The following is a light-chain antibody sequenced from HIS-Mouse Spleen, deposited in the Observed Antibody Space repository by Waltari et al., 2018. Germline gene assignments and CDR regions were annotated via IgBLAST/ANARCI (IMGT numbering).Light chain of an antibody. CDR2: EGS. CDR1: SRDVGSYNL. Sequence: QSALTQPASVSGSPGQPSTISCTGTSRDVGSYNLVSWYQQPPGKAPKLMIYEGSKRPSGVSNRFSGSKSGNTASLTISGLQAEDEADYYCCSYAGSSTLVFGGGTKLTVL. J-gene: IGLJ2*01. V-gene: IGLV2-23*01. CDR3: CSYAGSSTLV.